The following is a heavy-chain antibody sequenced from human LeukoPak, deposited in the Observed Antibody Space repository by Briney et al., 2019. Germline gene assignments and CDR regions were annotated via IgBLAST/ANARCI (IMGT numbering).Heavy chain of an antibody. J-gene: IGHJ4*02. Sequence: GGSLRLSCAASGFTFSSYWMTWVRQAPGKGLEWVANIKQDGSEKYYVDSVKGRFSISRDNANNSLILQMNSLRAEDTAAYYCARGTVNFDNWSQGTLVTVSS. D-gene: IGHD4-11*01. CDR2: IKQDGSEK. CDR1: GFTFSSYW. CDR3: ARGTVNFDN. V-gene: IGHV3-7*01.